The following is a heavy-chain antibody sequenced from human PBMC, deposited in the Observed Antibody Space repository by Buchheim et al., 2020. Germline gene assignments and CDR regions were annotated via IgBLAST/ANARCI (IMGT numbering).Heavy chain of an antibody. Sequence: QVQLQESGPGLVKPSETLSLTCTVSGGSISSYYWSWIRQPPGKGLEWIGYIYYSGSTNYNPSLKSRVTISVDTSKNQFSLKLSSVTAADTAVYYCARGGRVGVVPAAIEGNFDYWGQGTL. D-gene: IGHD2-2*02. V-gene: IGHV4-59*01. J-gene: IGHJ4*02. CDR2: IYYSGST. CDR3: ARGGRVGVVPAAIEGNFDY. CDR1: GGSISSYY.